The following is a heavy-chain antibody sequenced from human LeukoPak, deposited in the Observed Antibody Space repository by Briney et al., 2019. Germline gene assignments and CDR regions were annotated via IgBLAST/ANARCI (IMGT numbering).Heavy chain of an antibody. CDR1: GFTFSSYG. CDR2: ISYDGSNK. Sequence: GRSLRLSCAASGFTFSSYGMHWVRQAPGKGLEWLAVISYDGSNKYYADSVKGRFTISRDNSKNTLYLQMNSLRAEDTAVYYCAKDTGYGSGSYRLDYWGQGTLVTVSS. D-gene: IGHD3-10*01. CDR3: AKDTGYGSGSYRLDY. V-gene: IGHV3-30*18. J-gene: IGHJ4*02.